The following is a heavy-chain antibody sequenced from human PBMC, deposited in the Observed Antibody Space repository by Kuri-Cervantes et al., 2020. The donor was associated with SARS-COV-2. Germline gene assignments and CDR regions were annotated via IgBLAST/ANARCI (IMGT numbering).Heavy chain of an antibody. Sequence: GGSLRLSCAASGFTFGSYAMNWVRQAPGKGLEWVSAISSGSSYIYYADSMKGRFTMSRDNAKNSVYLQMNSLRAEDTAVYFCARELYHYGLGKYYPDYWGQGTLVTASS. CDR3: ARELYHYGLGKYYPDY. D-gene: IGHD3-10*01. CDR2: ISSGSSYI. V-gene: IGHV3-21*01. CDR1: GFTFGSYA. J-gene: IGHJ4*02.